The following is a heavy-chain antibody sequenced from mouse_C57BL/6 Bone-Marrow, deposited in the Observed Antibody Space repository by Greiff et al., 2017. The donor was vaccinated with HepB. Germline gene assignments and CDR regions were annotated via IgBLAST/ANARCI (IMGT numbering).Heavy chain of an antibody. J-gene: IGHJ2*01. CDR2: IYPGDGDT. D-gene: IGHD1-1*01. Sequence: QVQLKESGPELVKPGASVKISCKASGYAFSSSWMNWVKQRPGKGLEWIGRIYPGDGDTNYNGKFKGKATLTADKSSSTAYMQLSSLTSEDSAVYFCARAYYYGSSYKYYFDYWGQGTTLTVSS. V-gene: IGHV1-82*01. CDR1: GYAFSSSW. CDR3: ARAYYYGSSYKYYFDY.